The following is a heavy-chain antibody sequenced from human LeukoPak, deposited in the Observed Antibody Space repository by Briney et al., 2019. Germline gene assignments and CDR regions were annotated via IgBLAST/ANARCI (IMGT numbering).Heavy chain of an antibody. V-gene: IGHV3-21*03. Sequence: GGTLRLSCAASGFTFSTYGMNWVRQAPGKGLEWVSSISSSSSYIYYADSVKGRFTISRDNAKNSLYLQMNSLKTEDTAVYYCTRDDYGDYGFTDYWGQGTLVTVSS. CDR3: TRDDYGDYGFTDY. J-gene: IGHJ4*02. D-gene: IGHD4-17*01. CDR2: ISSSSSYI. CDR1: GFTFSTYG.